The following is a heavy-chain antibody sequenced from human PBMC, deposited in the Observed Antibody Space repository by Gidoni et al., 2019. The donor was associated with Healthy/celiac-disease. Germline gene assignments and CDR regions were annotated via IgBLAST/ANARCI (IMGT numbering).Heavy chain of an antibody. CDR2: IIPILGIA. Sequence: QVQLVQSGAEVKKPGSSGKVSCKASGGTFSSYAISWVRQAPGQGLEWMGRIIPILGIANYAQKFQGRVTITADKSTSTAYMELSSLRSEDTAVYYCARHGSGSGDLDYWGQGTLVTVSS. CDR3: ARHGSGSGDLDY. CDR1: GGTFSSYA. D-gene: IGHD3-10*01. V-gene: IGHV1-69*04. J-gene: IGHJ4*02.